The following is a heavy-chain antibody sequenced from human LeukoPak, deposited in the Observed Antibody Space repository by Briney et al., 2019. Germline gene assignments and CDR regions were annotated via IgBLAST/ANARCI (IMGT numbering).Heavy chain of an antibody. CDR2: LDPSDSYT. V-gene: IGHV5-10-1*01. D-gene: IGHD6-25*01. J-gene: IGHJ4*02. CDR1: GYSFNSYW. Sequence: GESLKISCKGSGYSFNSYWISWVRQMPGKGLGWMGRLDPSDSYTNYSTSFQGHVTISVDKSISTAYLQWSSLKASDTAIYYCARRLQRHFDYWGQGTLVTVSS. CDR3: ARRLQRHFDY.